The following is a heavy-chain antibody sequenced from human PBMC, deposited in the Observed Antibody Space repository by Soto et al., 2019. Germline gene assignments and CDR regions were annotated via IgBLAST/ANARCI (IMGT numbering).Heavy chain of an antibody. CDR3: AKNGQPPYYYYGMDV. Sequence: QGQLVQSGAEVKKPGASVKVSCKASGYTFTRYGISWVRQAPGQGLEWMGWISGYNGATKYAQKFQGRVTMTIDTSTTTAYMELRSLTSDDTAVYYCAKNGQPPYYYYGMDVWGQGTTVSVSS. CDR2: ISGYNGAT. D-gene: IGHD2-8*01. V-gene: IGHV1-18*01. CDR1: GYTFTRYG. J-gene: IGHJ6*02.